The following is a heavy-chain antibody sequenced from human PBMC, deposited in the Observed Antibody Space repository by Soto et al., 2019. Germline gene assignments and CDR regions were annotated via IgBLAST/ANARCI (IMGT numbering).Heavy chain of an antibody. J-gene: IGHJ5*02. V-gene: IGHV3-23*01. Sequence: EVQLLESGGGLVQPGESLRLSCAASGFTFSSYAMTWVRQAPGKGLEWVASISGGGDYTYFADSVKGRFTISRDNSKDTLYLQMSSLRVEDTAIYYCAKDSRSHPQGWFDPWGQGTLVTVSS. CDR3: AKDSRSHPQGWFDP. CDR2: ISGGGDYT. CDR1: GFTFSSYA. D-gene: IGHD2-15*01.